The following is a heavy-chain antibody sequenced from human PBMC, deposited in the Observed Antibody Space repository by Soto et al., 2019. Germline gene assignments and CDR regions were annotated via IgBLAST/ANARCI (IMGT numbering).Heavy chain of an antibody. D-gene: IGHD6-13*01. V-gene: IGHV3-30*03. CDR2: ISYDGSNK. J-gene: IGHJ4*02. CDR1: GFTFSNYG. CDR3: ATDVSQYSSSWAWYFDY. Sequence: QVQLVESGGGVVQPGRSLRLSCAVSGFTFSNYGMHWVRQAPGKGLEWVSVISYDGSNKYYADSVKGRFTISRDNSKNTLYLQMNSLRAEDTAVYYCATDVSQYSSSWAWYFDYWGQGTLVTVSS.